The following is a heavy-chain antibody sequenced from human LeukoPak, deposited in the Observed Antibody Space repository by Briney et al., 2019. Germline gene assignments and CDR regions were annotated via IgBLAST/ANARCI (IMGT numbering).Heavy chain of an antibody. CDR1: GFTFSSYA. J-gene: IGHJ4*02. D-gene: IGHD5-18*01. CDR2: ISGSGGST. CDR3: AKAGGYSYGISDY. Sequence: GGSLRLSCAASGFTFSSYAMSWVRQAPGKGLEWVSAISGSGGSTYYADSVKGRFTISRDNSKNTLYLQMNSLRAEGTAVYYCAKAGGYSYGISDYWGQGTLVTVSS. V-gene: IGHV3-23*01.